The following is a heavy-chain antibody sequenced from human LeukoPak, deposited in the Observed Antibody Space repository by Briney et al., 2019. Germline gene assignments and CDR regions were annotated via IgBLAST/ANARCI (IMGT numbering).Heavy chain of an antibody. V-gene: IGHV4-39*07. CDR3: ARDSTSMYYFDF. CDR2: ISYSGSA. J-gene: IGHJ4*02. D-gene: IGHD6-13*01. CDR1: GGSISNSRDF. Sequence: PSETLSLTCTVTGGSISNSRDFWGWIRQPPGRGLEWIGTISYSGSAYYNPSLKSRVTISLDTPKNQFSLKLSSVTAADTAVYYCARDSTSMYYFDFWGQGSLVTVSS.